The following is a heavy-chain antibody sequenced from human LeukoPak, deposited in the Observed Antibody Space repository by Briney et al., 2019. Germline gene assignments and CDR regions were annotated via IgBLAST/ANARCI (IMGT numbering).Heavy chain of an antibody. CDR1: GGSISSSSYY. D-gene: IGHD3-22*01. V-gene: IGHV4-39*07. CDR2: IYYSGST. Sequence: SETLSLTCTVSGGSISSSSYYWGWIRQPPGKGLEWIGNIYYSGSTYYNPSLKSRVTISVDTSNNQFSLKLSSVTAADTAVYYCARVTGYVIEDYFDYWGQGTLVTVSS. J-gene: IGHJ4*02. CDR3: ARVTGYVIEDYFDY.